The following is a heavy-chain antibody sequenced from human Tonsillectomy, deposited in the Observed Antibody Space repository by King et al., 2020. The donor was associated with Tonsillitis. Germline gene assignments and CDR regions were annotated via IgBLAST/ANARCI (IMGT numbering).Heavy chain of an antibody. CDR2: IDPSDSYT. J-gene: IGHJ3*02. Sequence: VQLVESGAEVKKPGESLKISCKGSGYSFTNYWISWVRQMPGKGLEWMGRIDPSDSYTNYSPSFQGHVAVSAEKPISPASLEWGSLKPSEPAMYYCAGHPHLSAFHIWGQGTMVTVSS. CDR1: GYSFTNYW. V-gene: IGHV5-10-1*03. CDR3: AGHPHLSAFHI.